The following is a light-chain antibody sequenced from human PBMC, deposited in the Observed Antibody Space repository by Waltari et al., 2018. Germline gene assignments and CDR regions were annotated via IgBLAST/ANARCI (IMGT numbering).Light chain of an antibody. CDR2: WAS. CDR1: QSVFYSSNNRNY. CDR3: QQYYATPRT. V-gene: IGKV4-1*01. J-gene: IGKJ1*01. Sequence: DIVMTQSPDSLAVSLGERATINGKASQSVFYSSNNRNYLGWYQHKPGQPPKLIIYWASPPDSGLPDRFSGSGSGTDFTLTLRRLQAEDVAVYYCQQYYATPRTFGQGTKVEIK.